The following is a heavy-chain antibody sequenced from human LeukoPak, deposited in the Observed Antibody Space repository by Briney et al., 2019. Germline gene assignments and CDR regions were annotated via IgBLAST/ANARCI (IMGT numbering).Heavy chain of an antibody. CDR3: ARGYPDYDYVWGSYRNNWFDP. CDR1: GGSISSYY. J-gene: IGHJ5*02. CDR2: IYYSGST. V-gene: IGHV4-59*01. D-gene: IGHD3-16*02. Sequence: SETLSLTCTVSGGSISSYYWSWIRQPPGKGLEWIGYIYYSGSTNYNPSLKSRVTISVDTSKNQFSLKLSSVTAADTAVYYCARGYPDYDYVWGSYRNNWFDPWGQGTLVTVSS.